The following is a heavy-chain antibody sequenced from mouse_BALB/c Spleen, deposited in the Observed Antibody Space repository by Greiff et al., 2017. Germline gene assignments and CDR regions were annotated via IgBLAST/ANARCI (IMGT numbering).Heavy chain of an antibody. J-gene: IGHJ2*01. D-gene: IGHD1-2*01. V-gene: IGHV5-9*03. Sequence: DVMLVESGGGLVKPGGSLKLSCAASGFTFSSYTMSWVRQTPEKRLEWVATISSGGGNTYYPDSVKGRFTISRDNAKNNLYLQMSSLRSEDTALYYCARLGTTATRDYFDYWGQGTTLTVSS. CDR2: ISSGGGNT. CDR3: ARLGTTATRDYFDY. CDR1: GFTFSSYT.